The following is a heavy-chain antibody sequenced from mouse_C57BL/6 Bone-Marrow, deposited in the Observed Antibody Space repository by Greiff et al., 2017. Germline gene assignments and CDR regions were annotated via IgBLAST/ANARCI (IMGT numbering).Heavy chain of an antibody. CDR1: GFSLTSYG. J-gene: IGHJ4*01. Sequence: QVQLKESGPGLVAPSQSLSITCTVSGFSLTSYGVHWVRQPPGTGLEWLVVIWSDGSTNYNSALKSRLSISKDNSKSQVFLKMNSLQTDDTDMYYSARHLNYVSYYAMDYWGQGTSVTVSS. CDR3: ARHLNYVSYYAMDY. V-gene: IGHV2-6-1*01. D-gene: IGHD1-1*01. CDR2: IWSDGST.